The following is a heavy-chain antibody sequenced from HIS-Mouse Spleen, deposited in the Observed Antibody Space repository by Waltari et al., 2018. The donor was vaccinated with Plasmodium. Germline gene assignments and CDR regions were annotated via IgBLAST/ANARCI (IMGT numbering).Heavy chain of an antibody. V-gene: IGHV3-53*01. CDR2: IDSGGST. CDR1: GFTVSSNS. J-gene: IGHJ3*02. D-gene: IGHD6-6*01. CDR3: ARGMKSSSSAFDI. Sequence: EVQLVESGGGLIQPGGSLRLSCAASGFTVSSNSQGWVRQAPGKGLEWVSVIDSGGSTSYADSVKGRFTISRDNSKNTLYLQMNSLRAEDTAVYYCARGMKSSSSAFDIWGQGTMVTVSS.